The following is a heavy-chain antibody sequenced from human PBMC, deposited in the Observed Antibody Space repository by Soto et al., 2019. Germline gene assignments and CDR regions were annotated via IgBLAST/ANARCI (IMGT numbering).Heavy chain of an antibody. D-gene: IGHD2-2*02. Sequence: SETLSLTCTVSGGSISSGCCYWSWISKHPGKGLEWIGYIYYSGSTYYNPSLKSRVTISVDTSKNQFSLKLSSVTAADTAVYYCASSRGPTDTVVVPAAITGYYYYYMDVWGKGTTVTVSS. CDR2: IYYSGST. J-gene: IGHJ6*03. CDR3: ASSRGPTDTVVVPAAITGYYYYYMDV. V-gene: IGHV4-31*03. CDR1: GGSISSGCCY.